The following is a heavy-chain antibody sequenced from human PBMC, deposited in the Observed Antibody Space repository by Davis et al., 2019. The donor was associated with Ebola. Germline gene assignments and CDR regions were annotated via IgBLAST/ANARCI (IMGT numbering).Heavy chain of an antibody. Sequence: GESLKISCAASGFTFSSYSMDWVRQAPGKGLEWVSIMEIAGKTYYADSVKGRYTVSRDNAKDTLYLQMNSLRAEDTAVYYCTRILRGYWGQGALVTVPS. D-gene: IGHD2/OR15-2a*01. J-gene: IGHJ4*02. CDR3: TRILRGY. CDR1: GFTFSSYS. V-gene: IGHV3-66*01. CDR2: MEIAGKT.